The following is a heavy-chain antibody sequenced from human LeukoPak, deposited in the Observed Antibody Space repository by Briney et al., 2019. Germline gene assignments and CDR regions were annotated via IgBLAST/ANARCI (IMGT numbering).Heavy chain of an antibody. Sequence: GGSLRLSCAASGFTFSSYSMNWVRQAPGKGLEWVSFISSSSSYIYYADSMKGRFTISRDNAKNSLYLQMNSLRAEDTAVYYCARGPYTSVSKYFDYWGQGTLVTVSS. J-gene: IGHJ4*02. CDR3: ARGPYTSVSKYFDY. CDR1: GFTFSSYS. V-gene: IGHV3-21*01. D-gene: IGHD6-19*01. CDR2: ISSSSSYI.